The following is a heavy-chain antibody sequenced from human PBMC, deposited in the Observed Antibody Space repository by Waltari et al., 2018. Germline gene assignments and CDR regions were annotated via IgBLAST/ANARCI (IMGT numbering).Heavy chain of an antibody. V-gene: IGHV3-30*02. D-gene: IGHD4-17*01. J-gene: IGHJ3*02. Sequence: HVQLVEFGGGVVQPGGSLRLSCAASGLTFSNFGMHWVRQAPGKGLELLAFIRYDGTKEFYGDSVKGRFSISRDNSRDTLYLQLNSLRPEDTALYYCAKDGDYFLPAYDAFDIWGQGTMVTVSS. CDR2: IRYDGTKE. CDR1: GLTFSNFG. CDR3: AKDGDYFLPAYDAFDI.